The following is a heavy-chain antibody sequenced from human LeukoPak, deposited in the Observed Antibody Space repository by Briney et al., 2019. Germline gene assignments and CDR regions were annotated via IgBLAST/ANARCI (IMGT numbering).Heavy chain of an antibody. CDR3: ARSVSAVGSTGSFDY. Sequence: SEALSLTCAVYGGSFSDYYWSWIRQPPGKGLEWIGEINHSGSTNYNPSLKSRVTISVDTSKNQFSLKLSSVTAADTAVYYCARSVSAVGSTGSFDYWGQGTLVTVSS. J-gene: IGHJ4*02. CDR1: GGSFSDYY. CDR2: INHSGST. V-gene: IGHV4-34*01. D-gene: IGHD1-26*01.